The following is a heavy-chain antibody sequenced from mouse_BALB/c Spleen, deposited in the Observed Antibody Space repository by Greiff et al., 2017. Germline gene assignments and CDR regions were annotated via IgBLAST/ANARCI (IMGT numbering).Heavy chain of an antibody. D-gene: IGHD3-3*01. J-gene: IGHJ1*01. Sequence: VQLKESGGGLVQPGGSRKLSCAASGFTFSSFGMHWVRQAPEKGLEWVAYISSGSSTIYYADTVKGRFTISRDNPKNTLFLQMTSLRSEDTAMYYCARGDFYWYFDVWGAGTTVTVSS. CDR2: ISSGSSTI. CDR1: GFTFSSFG. CDR3: ARGDFYWYFDV. V-gene: IGHV5-17*02.